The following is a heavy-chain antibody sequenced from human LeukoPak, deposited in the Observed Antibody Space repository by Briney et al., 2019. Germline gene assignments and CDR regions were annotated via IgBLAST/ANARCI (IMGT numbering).Heavy chain of an antibody. Sequence: GGSLTLSCAASGFPFSTYAMSWVRQAPGKGLEWVSAISGSGGTTYYVDSVKGRFTISRDNSKNTLYLQMNSLRAEDTAVYFCAKGRSSTSSYDYWGQGTLVTVSS. CDR3: AKGRSSTSSYDY. CDR1: GFPFSTYA. J-gene: IGHJ4*02. D-gene: IGHD2-2*01. V-gene: IGHV3-23*01. CDR2: ISGSGGTT.